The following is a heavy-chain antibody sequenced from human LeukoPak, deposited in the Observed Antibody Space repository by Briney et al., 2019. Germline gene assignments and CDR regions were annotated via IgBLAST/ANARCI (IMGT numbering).Heavy chain of an antibody. D-gene: IGHD2-15*01. CDR3: AKDIGCSGGSCYSTPDY. CDR2: IIWDGGST. Sequence: PGGSLRLSCAASGFTFDDYAMHWVRQAPGKGLGWVSLIIWDGGSTYYADSVKGRFTISRDNSKNSLYLQMTSLRAEDTALYYCAKDIGCSGGSCYSTPDYWGQGTLVTVSS. J-gene: IGHJ4*02. V-gene: IGHV3-43D*03. CDR1: GFTFDDYA.